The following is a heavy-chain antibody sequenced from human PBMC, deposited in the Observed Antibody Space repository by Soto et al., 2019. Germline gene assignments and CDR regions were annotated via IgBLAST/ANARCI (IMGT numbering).Heavy chain of an antibody. CDR3: ASSGGTIAVAGLGDFDY. CDR2: IIPIFGTA. CDR1: GGTFSSYA. Sequence: QVQLVQSGAEVKKPGSSVKVSCKASGGTFSSYAISWVRQAPGQGLEWMGGIIPIFGTANYAQKFQGRVTITADESTSTAYMELSSLRSEDTAVYYCASSGGTIAVAGLGDFDYWGQGTLVTVSS. V-gene: IGHV1-69*12. J-gene: IGHJ4*02. D-gene: IGHD6-19*01.